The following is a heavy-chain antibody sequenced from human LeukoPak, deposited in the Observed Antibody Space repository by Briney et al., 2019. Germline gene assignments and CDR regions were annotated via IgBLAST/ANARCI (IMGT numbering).Heavy chain of an antibody. CDR1: GGSFSGYY. D-gene: IGHD4-17*01. Sequence: SETLSLTCAVYGGSFSGYYWSWIRQHPGKGLEWIGYIYYSGSTYYNPSLKSRVTISVDTSKNQFSLKLSSVTAAGTAVYYCASRIAGDYPAFDIWGQGTMVTVSS. CDR3: ASRIAGDYPAFDI. CDR2: IYYSGST. J-gene: IGHJ3*02. V-gene: IGHV4-31*11.